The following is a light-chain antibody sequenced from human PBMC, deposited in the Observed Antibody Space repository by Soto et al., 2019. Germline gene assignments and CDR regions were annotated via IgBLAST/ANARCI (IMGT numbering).Light chain of an antibody. Sequence: EIVLTQSPGTLSLSPGERATLSCRASQSVSSSFLAWYQQKPGQAPRLLIYGASGRATGIPDRFSGSGSGTDFTLTISRLEPEDFAVYYCQQYDSSPWPFGQGTKVEIK. V-gene: IGKV3-20*01. CDR3: QQYDSSPWP. CDR1: QSVSSSF. CDR2: GAS. J-gene: IGKJ1*01.